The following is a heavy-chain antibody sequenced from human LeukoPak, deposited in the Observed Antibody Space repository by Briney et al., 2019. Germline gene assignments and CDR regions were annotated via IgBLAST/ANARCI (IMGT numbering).Heavy chain of an antibody. CDR1: GATFSKYG. CDR3: ATEGFYL. CDR2: ISRNGDIT. Sequence: GGSLRLSCAASGATFSKYGMQWVRQAAGTGLEYISVISRNGDITNYADSVKGRFTISRDNVKNTLYLQMNSLRAEDTALYYCATEGFYLGGAGTQVTVSS. D-gene: IGHD3-22*01. V-gene: IGHV3-23*01. J-gene: IGHJ4*02.